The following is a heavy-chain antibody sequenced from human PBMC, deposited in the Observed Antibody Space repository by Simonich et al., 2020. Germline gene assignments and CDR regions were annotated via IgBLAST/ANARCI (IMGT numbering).Heavy chain of an antibody. CDR1: GGSFSGYY. V-gene: IGHV4-34*01. J-gene: IGHJ4*02. D-gene: IGHD1-26*01. CDR3: ARGLIGGSYYY. Sequence: QVQLQQWGAGLLKPSETLSLTCAVYGGSFSGYYWSWIRQPPGKGLEWIGEIKHSGSTNYNPSLKSRVTISVDTSKNQFSLKLSSGTAADTAVYYCARGLIGGSYYYWGQGTLVTVSS. CDR2: IKHSGST.